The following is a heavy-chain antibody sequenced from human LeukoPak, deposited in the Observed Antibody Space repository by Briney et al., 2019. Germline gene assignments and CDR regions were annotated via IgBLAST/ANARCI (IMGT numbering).Heavy chain of an antibody. D-gene: IGHD2-2*02. CDR3: ARVHGYCSSTSCYTGPGFDY. Sequence: PSETLSLTCTVSGVSVTRGAYYWTWIRQPPGKGLEWIGYIYHSGSTYYNPSLKSRVTISVDRSKNQFSLKLSSVTAADTAVYYCARVHGYCSSTSCYTGPGFDYWGQGTLVTVSS. CDR2: IYHSGST. CDR1: GVSVTRGAYY. J-gene: IGHJ4*02. V-gene: IGHV4-30-2*01.